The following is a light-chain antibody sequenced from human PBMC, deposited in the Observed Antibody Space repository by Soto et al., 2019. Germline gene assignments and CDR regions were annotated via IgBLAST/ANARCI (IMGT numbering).Light chain of an antibody. Sequence: QSALTQPASVSGSPGQSVTISCTGTSSDIGRYKFVSWFQQHPGTAPKLLIFEGTNRPSGVSNRFSGSKSGNTASLTISGLQAEDEPIYFCSSSTNTNTLVIFGGGTK. J-gene: IGLJ2*01. V-gene: IGLV2-14*01. CDR3: SSSTNTNTLVI. CDR1: SSDIGRYKF. CDR2: EGT.